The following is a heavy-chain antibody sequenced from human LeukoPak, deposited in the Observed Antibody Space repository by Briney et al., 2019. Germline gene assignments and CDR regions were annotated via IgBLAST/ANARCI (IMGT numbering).Heavy chain of an antibody. J-gene: IGHJ4*02. Sequence: WASVKVSCKASGYTFTSYGISWVRQAPGQGLEWMGWISAYNGNTNYAQKLQGRVTMTTDTSTSTAYMELRSLRSDDTAVYYCARDVLLWFGELSRGVYFDYWGQGILVTVSS. V-gene: IGHV1-18*04. CDR1: GYTFTSYG. CDR2: ISAYNGNT. CDR3: ARDVLLWFGELSRGVYFDY. D-gene: IGHD3-10*01.